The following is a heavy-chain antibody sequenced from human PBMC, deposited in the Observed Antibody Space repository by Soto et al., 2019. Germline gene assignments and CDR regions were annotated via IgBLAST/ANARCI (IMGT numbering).Heavy chain of an antibody. J-gene: IGHJ6*02. Sequence: SQTLSLTCAISGDSVSSNTAAWNWIRQSPSKGLEWLGRTYYRSKWFNDYAVSLKSRITINPDTSKNQFSLQLISVTPEDTAVYYCARDLEGYTSSSLLRYHYFGMDVWGQGTTVTVSS. V-gene: IGHV6-1*01. CDR3: ARDLEGYTSSSLLRYHYFGMDV. CDR2: TYYRSKWFN. CDR1: GDSVSSNTAA. D-gene: IGHD6-13*01.